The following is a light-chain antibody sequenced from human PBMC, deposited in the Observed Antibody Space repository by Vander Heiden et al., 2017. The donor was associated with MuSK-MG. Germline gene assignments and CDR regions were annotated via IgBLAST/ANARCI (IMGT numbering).Light chain of an antibody. CDR3: QHYYSTPPYT. Sequence: DIVMTQSPDSLAVSLGERATINCKSSQSVLYSSNNKNYLAWYQQKPGQPPKLLIYWASTRESGVPDRFSGSGSGTDFTLTISRLHAEDVAVYYCQHYYSTPPYTFGQGTKLEIK. V-gene: IGKV4-1*01. J-gene: IGKJ2*01. CDR1: QSVLYSSNNKNY. CDR2: WAS.